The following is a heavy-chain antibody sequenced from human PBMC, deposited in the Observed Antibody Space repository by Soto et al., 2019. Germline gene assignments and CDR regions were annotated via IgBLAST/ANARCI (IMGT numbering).Heavy chain of an antibody. CDR3: ARAFRSNYYAF. CDR1: GFTFTTYW. V-gene: IGHV5-51*01. J-gene: IGHJ4*02. CDR2: IYPDDSDT. Sequence: ESLKISCKGSGFTFTTYWIGWLRQVPGKGLEWMGVIYPDDSDTRYSPSFQGRVTISADKSNSTAYLQWSSLEASDTAVYYCARAFRSNYYAFWGQGTLVTVSS. D-gene: IGHD3-3*01.